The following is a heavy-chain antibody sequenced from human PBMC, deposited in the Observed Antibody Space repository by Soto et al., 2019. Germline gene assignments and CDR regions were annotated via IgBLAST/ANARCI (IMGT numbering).Heavy chain of an antibody. CDR1: GYSFISYG. Sequence: ASVKVSCKASGYSFISYGISWVRQAPGQGPEWMGWISAYNGDTKYAQKLQGRVTMTTDTSTSTTYMEVRSLRSDDTAVYYCASSQADSYYYYGMDVWGQGTTVTVSS. V-gene: IGHV1-18*01. J-gene: IGHJ6*02. CDR2: ISAYNGDT. CDR3: ASSQADSYYYYGMDV.